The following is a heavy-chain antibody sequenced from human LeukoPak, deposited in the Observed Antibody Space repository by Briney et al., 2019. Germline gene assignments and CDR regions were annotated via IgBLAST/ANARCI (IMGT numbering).Heavy chain of an antibody. J-gene: IGHJ4*02. V-gene: IGHV4-38-2*01. D-gene: IGHD2-2*01. Sequence: PSETLSLACAVSGYSISSGYYWGWIRQPPGKGLEWTGSIYHSGSTYYNPSLKSRVTISVDTSKNQFSLKLSSVTAADTAVYYCARHRRSGVVPAAIRSGVDYWGQGTLVTVSS. CDR3: ARHRRSGVVPAAIRSGVDY. CDR2: IYHSGST. CDR1: GYSISSGYY.